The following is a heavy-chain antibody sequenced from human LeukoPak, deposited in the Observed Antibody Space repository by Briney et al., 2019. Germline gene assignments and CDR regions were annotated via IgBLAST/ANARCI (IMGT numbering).Heavy chain of an antibody. D-gene: IGHD6-13*01. V-gene: IGHV3-53*01. CDR2: INSGGNT. CDR1: GFTVSSNY. Sequence: HPGGSLRLSCAASGFTVSSNYMNWVRQAPGKGLEWVSVINSGGNTYYADSVKGRFTISRDNSKNTLYLQMNSLRAEDTAVYYCAKALLAAAYYFDYWGQGILVTVSS. J-gene: IGHJ4*02. CDR3: AKALLAAAYYFDY.